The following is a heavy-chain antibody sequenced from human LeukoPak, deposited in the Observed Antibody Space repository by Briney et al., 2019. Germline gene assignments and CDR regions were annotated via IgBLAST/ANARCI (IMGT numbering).Heavy chain of an antibody. CDR1: GFTFSRYW. J-gene: IGHJ4*02. D-gene: IGHD1-20*01. V-gene: IGHV3-7*01. CDR3: ARDRYNWNYFDY. Sequence: GGSLRLSCTASGFTFSRYWTSWVRQAPGKGPEWVASIKEDGSEKHYVDSVKGRFTISRDNAKNSLYLQMNSLRAEDTAVYYCARDRYNWNYFDYWGQGTLVTVSS. CDR2: IKEDGSEK.